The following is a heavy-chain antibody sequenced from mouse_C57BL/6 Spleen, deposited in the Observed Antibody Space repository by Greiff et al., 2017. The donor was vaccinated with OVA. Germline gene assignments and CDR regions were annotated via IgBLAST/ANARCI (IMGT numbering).Heavy chain of an antibody. CDR3: ARFSYEYEEGGDYYAMDY. Sequence: VQLQQSGAELVKPGASVKISCKASGYAFSSYWMNWVKQRPGKGLEWIGQIYPGDGDTNYNGKFKGKATLTADKSSSTAYMQLSSLTSEDSAVYFCARFSYEYEEGGDYYAMDYWGQGTSVTVSS. CDR1: GYAFSSYW. J-gene: IGHJ4*01. D-gene: IGHD2-4*01. CDR2: IYPGDGDT. V-gene: IGHV1-80*01.